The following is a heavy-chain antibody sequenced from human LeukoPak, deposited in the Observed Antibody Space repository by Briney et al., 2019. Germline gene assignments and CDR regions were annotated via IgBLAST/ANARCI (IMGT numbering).Heavy chain of an antibody. CDR1: GFTFSSYA. V-gene: IGHV3-30*04. D-gene: IGHD2-2*01. J-gene: IGHJ4*02. CDR2: ISYDGSNK. CDR3: ARGRIGYCSSTSCTTNHHDFDY. Sequence: GGSLRLSCAASGFTFSSYAMHWVRQAPGKGLEWVAVISYDGSNKYYADSVKGRFTISRDNSKNTLYLQMNSLRAEDTAVYYCARGRIGYCSSTSCTTNHHDFDYWGQGTLVTVSS.